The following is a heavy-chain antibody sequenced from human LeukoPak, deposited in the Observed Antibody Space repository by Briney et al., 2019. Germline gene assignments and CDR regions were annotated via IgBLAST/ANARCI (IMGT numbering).Heavy chain of an antibody. J-gene: IGHJ4*02. CDR1: GYTFTGYY. V-gene: IGHV1-2*02. CDR2: INPNSGGT. D-gene: IGHD6-13*01. Sequence: ASVKVSCKASGYTFTGYYMHWVRQAPGQGLEWMGWINPNSGGTNYAQKFQGRVTMTRDTSISTAYMELSRLRSDDTAVYYCARGYSSSWYRKSPDSYFDYWGQGTLVTVSS. CDR3: ARGYSSSWYRKSPDSYFDY.